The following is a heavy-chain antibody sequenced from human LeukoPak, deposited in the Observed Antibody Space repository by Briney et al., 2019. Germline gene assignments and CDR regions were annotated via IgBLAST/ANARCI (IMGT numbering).Heavy chain of an antibody. CDR2: IYYSGST. J-gene: IGHJ5*02. D-gene: IGHD2/OR15-2a*01. Sequence: PSETLSLTCTVSGGSISSSSYYWGWIRQPPGKGLEWIGSIYYSGSTYYNPSLKSRVTISVDTSKNQFSLKLSSVTAADTAVYYCARHSNSWFDPWGQGTLVTVSS. CDR3: ARHSNSWFDP. V-gene: IGHV4-39*01. CDR1: GGSISSSSYY.